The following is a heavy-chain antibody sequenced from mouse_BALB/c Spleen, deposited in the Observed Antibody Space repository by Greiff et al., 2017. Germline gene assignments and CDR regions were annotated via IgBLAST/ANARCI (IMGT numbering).Heavy chain of an antibody. Sequence: VQLQQSGAELVKPGASVKLSCTASGFNIKDTYMHWVKQRPEQGLEWIGRIDPANGNTKYDPKFQGKATITADTSSNTAYLQLSSLTSEDTAVYYCATPYGNYAMDYWGQGTSVTGSS. J-gene: IGHJ4*01. CDR1: GFNIKDTY. V-gene: IGHV14-3*02. CDR3: ATPYGNYAMDY. CDR2: IDPANGNT. D-gene: IGHD2-10*02.